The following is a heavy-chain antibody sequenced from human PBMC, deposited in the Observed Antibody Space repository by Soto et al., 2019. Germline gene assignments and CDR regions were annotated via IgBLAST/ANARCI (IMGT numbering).Heavy chain of an antibody. CDR2: INHSGST. Sequence: KPSETLSLTCAVYGGSFSGYYWSWIRQPPGKGLEWIGEINHSGSTTYSPSPKSRVTIPVDTSKNQFSLKLSSVTAADTAVYYCAREVGYYDILTGHYYYGMDVWGQGTTVTVSS. CDR3: AREVGYYDILTGHYYYGMDV. CDR1: GGSFSGYY. J-gene: IGHJ6*02. D-gene: IGHD3-9*01. V-gene: IGHV4-34*01.